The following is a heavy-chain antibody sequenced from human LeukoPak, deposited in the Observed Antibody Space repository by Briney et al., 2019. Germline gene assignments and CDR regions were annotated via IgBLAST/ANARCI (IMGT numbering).Heavy chain of an antibody. CDR3: ASPGDPYCSGGSCLANY. D-gene: IGHD2-15*01. Sequence: SVKVSCKASGGTFSSYAISRVRQAPGQGLEWMGGIIPIFGTANYAQKFQGRVTITADESTSTAYMELSSLRSEDTAVYYCASPGDPYCSGGSCLANYWGQGTLVTVSS. CDR1: GGTFSSYA. J-gene: IGHJ4*02. CDR2: IIPIFGTA. V-gene: IGHV1-69*01.